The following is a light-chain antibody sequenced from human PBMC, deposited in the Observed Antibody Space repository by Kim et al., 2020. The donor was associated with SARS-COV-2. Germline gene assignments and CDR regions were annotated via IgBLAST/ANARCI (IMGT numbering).Light chain of an antibody. CDR2: GAS. Sequence: EIVLTQSPGTLSLSPGERATLSCRASQSVSNNYLAWYQQKLGQAPRLLIFGASSRAAGIPDRFSGSGSGTDFTLTISRLEPEDFAVYYCQRYGFSLLTFGQGTQLEIK. CDR1: QSVSNNY. J-gene: IGKJ1*01. CDR3: QRYGFSLLT. V-gene: IGKV3-20*01.